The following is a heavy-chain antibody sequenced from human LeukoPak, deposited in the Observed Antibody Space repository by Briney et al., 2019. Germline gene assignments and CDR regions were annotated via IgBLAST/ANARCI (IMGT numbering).Heavy chain of an antibody. CDR3: ARDENWRERHYGMDV. CDR1: GGSISSSSYY. D-gene: IGHD1-1*01. CDR2: IYYSGST. J-gene: IGHJ6*02. V-gene: IGHV4-39*07. Sequence: PSETLSLTCTVSGGSISSSSYYWGWIRQPPGKGLEWIGSIYYSGSTYYNPSLKSRVTISVDTSKNQFSLKLSSVTAADTAVYYCARDENWRERHYGMDVWGQGTTVTVSS.